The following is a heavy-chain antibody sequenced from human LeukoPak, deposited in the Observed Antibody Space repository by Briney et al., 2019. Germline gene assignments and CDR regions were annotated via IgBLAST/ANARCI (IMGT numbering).Heavy chain of an antibody. D-gene: IGHD3-10*01. V-gene: IGHV3-21*01. CDR3: ARPIWFGELLSGMDV. J-gene: IGHJ6*02. Sequence: PAGTLSLSCAASGFTISSYSMNWVRQAPGKGLEWVSSISSSSSYIYYADPVKGRFTISRANAKNSLYLQMNSLKAEDTAVYYCARPIWFGELLSGMDVWGQGTTVTVSS. CDR2: ISSSSSYI. CDR1: GFTISSYS.